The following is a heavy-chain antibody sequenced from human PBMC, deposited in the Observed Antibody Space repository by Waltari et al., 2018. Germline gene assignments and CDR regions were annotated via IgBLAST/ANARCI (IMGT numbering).Heavy chain of an antibody. CDR2: ISVNSSNI. CDR3: GRLLDSRSRILPQNC. CDR1: GITFSSYS. J-gene: IGHJ4*02. V-gene: IGHV3-21*01. Sequence: ELQLVESGGGLVNPGGSLRLSCAASGITFSSYSLIWVRQAPGKGLEWVSAISVNSSNIFYADSVKGRFTISRDNAKNSLYLQMNSLRAEDAAVYYCGRLLDSRSRILPQNCWGQGTLVTVSS. D-gene: IGHD2-15*01.